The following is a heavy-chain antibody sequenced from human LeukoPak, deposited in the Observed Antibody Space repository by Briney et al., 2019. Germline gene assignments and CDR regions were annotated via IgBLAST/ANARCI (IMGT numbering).Heavy chain of an antibody. CDR1: GGSIGSFY. D-gene: IGHD5-24*01. CDR2: IYYTGTT. J-gene: IGHJ4*02. CDR3: ARDLLDGYKSDY. V-gene: IGHV4-59*01. Sequence: PSETLSLTCTVSGGSIGSFYWSWIRQPPGKGLEWIGYIYYTGTTTYNPSLKSRVTISVDTSKNQFSLKLISVTTADTAVYYCARDLLDGYKSDYWGQGTLVTVSS.